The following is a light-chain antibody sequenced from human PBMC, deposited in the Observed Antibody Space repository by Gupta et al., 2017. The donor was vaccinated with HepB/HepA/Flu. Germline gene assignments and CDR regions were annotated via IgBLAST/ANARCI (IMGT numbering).Light chain of an antibody. CDR1: QSVNSN. J-gene: IGKJ1*01. V-gene: IGKV3-15*01. CDR3: QQCNYWPPWT. Sequence: ETVMTQSPGTLSVSPGERATLSCRASQSVNSNLAWYQQKPGQAPTLLIYDASTRATGIPDRFRGGGSGTEFTLTISSLQSEDFAIYYCQQCNYWPPWTFGQGTKVEIK. CDR2: DAS.